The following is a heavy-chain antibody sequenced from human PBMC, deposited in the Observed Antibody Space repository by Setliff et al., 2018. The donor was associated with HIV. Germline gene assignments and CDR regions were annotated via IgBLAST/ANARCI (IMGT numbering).Heavy chain of an antibody. D-gene: IGHD2-21*01. Sequence: GGSLRLSCAASGFTFSRYWMSWVRQAPGKGLEWVANIKYDGSSTFYADSVKGRFTISRDNSKESLFLQMNSLTTEDTALYYCAKLLGNGGNSDPFDLWGQGTTVTVSS. J-gene: IGHJ3*01. CDR1: GFTFSRYW. V-gene: IGHV3-7*03. CDR3: AKLLGNGGNSDPFDL. CDR2: IKYDGSST.